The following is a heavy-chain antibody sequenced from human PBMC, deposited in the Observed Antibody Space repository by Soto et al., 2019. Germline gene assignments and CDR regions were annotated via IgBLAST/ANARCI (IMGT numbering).Heavy chain of an antibody. Sequence: EVQLLESGGGLVQPGGSLRLSCAASGFTFSSYAMSWVRQAPGKGLEWVSVISGSGDSTYYADSVRGRLTISRDHSKNTLYLQMNSLRAEDTAVYYCAKDRDGAAAGPTKFYGMDVWGQGTTVTVSS. D-gene: IGHD6-13*01. CDR2: ISGSGDST. CDR1: GFTFSSYA. CDR3: AKDRDGAAAGPTKFYGMDV. J-gene: IGHJ6*02. V-gene: IGHV3-23*01.